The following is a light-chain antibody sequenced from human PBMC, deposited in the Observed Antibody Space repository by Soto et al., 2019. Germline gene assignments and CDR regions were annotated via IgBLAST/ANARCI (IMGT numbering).Light chain of an antibody. J-gene: IGLJ2*01. CDR2: EGN. V-gene: IGLV2-23*01. CDR1: SDVVGNYNL. Sequence: QSVLTQPASVSGSPGQSITISCTGTSDVVGNYNLVSWYQQHPGKAPKLIIYEGNKRPSGVSNRFSGSKSANTASLTISGLRAEDEADSYCCSSASMTPPVGFGGGTKLTVL. CDR3: CSSASMTPPVG.